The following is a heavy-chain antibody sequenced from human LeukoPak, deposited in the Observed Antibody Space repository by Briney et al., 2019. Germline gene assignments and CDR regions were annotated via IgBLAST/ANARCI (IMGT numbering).Heavy chain of an antibody. J-gene: IGHJ4*02. Sequence: GGSLRLSCTASGFTFSSYGMHWVRQAPGKGLEWVAVISYDETTKYYADSVKGRFTISRDNSKNTLYLQMNSLRAEDTAVYYCAKDYGRMATIFDYWGQGTLVTVSS. CDR3: AKDYGRMATIFDY. CDR1: GFTFSSYG. CDR2: ISYDETTK. D-gene: IGHD5-24*01. V-gene: IGHV3-30*18.